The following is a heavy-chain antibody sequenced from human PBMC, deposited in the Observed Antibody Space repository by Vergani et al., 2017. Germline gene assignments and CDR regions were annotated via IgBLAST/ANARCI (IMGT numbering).Heavy chain of an antibody. D-gene: IGHD6-19*01. V-gene: IGHV4-39*07. J-gene: IGHJ5*02. CDR1: GGSISSSSYY. CDR2: IYYSGST. CDR3: ARDVQGSIAVAGRNWFDP. Sequence: QVQLQESGPGLVKPSETLSLTCTVSGGSISSSSYYWGWTRQPPGKGLEWIGSIYYSGSTYYNPSLKSRVTISVDTSKNQFSLKLSSVTAADTAVYYCARDVQGSIAVAGRNWFDPWGQGTLVTVSS.